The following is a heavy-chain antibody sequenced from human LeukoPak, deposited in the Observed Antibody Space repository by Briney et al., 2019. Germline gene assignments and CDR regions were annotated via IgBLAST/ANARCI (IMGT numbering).Heavy chain of an antibody. D-gene: IGHD5-24*01. CDR1: GFTVSSTY. J-gene: IGHJ4*02. CDR2: IYSGGRT. Sequence: GGSLRLSCAASGFTVSSTYMSWVRQAPGKGLEWVSVIYSGGRTYYADSVKGRFTISRDNSKNTLYFQMNSLRAEDTAVYYCARDRGDGYNSPFDYWGQGTLVTVSS. CDR3: ARDRGDGYNSPFDY. V-gene: IGHV3-53*01.